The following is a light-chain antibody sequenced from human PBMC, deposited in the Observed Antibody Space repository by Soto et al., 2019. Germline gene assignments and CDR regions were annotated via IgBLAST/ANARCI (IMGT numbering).Light chain of an antibody. V-gene: IGLV1-47*02. Sequence: QSVLTQPPSASGTPGQRVTISCSGSSSNIGSNYVYWYQQLPGTAPKLLIYSNNHRPSGVPARFSASKSGTSASLAISGLRSEDEADYYCAAWDDSLSARYVFGTAPKVTVL. J-gene: IGLJ1*01. CDR3: AAWDDSLSARYV. CDR1: SSNIGSNY. CDR2: SNN.